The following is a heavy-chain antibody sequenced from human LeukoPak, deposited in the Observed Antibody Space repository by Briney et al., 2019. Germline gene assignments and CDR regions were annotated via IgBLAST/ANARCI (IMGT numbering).Heavy chain of an antibody. J-gene: IGHJ5*02. CDR1: GGSISSGGYS. CDR3: ARVNYYDSSGYSLEMYHWFDP. D-gene: IGHD3-22*01. CDR2: IYHSGST. V-gene: IGHV4-30-2*01. Sequence: SETLSLTCAVSGGSISSGGYSWSWIRQPPGKGLEWIGYIYHSGSTYYNPSLKSRVTISVDRSKNQFSLKLSSVTAADTAVYYCARVNYYDSSGYSLEMYHWFDPWGQGTLVTVSS.